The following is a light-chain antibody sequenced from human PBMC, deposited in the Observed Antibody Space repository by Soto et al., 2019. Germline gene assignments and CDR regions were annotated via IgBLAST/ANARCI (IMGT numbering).Light chain of an antibody. CDR1: QGISSA. CDR2: DAS. V-gene: IGKV1-13*02. J-gene: IGKJ5*01. CDR3: QQFNSYPPIT. Sequence: AIQLTQSPSSLSASVGDRVTITCRASQGISSALAWYQQRPGKAPKLLIYDASSLESGVPSRFSGSGSGTDFTLTISSLQPEDFATYYFQQFNSYPPITVGQGTRMEIK.